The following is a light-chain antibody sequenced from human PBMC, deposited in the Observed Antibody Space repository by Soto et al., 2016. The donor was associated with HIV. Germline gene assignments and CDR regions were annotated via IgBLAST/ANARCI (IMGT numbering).Light chain of an antibody. J-gene: IGKJ1*01. Sequence: AIQMTQSPSSLSASVGDRVTITCRTSQDIRNDLGWYQHKPGKAPKLLIYAASSLQSGVPSRFSGSGSGTDFTLTISSLQPEDFATYYCLQYDSSWTFGQGTRV. CDR3: LQYDSSWT. CDR2: AAS. CDR1: QDIRND. V-gene: IGKV1-6*01.